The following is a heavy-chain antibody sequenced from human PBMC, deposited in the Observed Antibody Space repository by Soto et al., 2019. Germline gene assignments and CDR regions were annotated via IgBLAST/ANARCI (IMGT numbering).Heavy chain of an antibody. Sequence: TSETLSLTCTVSGGSISSGDYYWSWIRQPPGKGLEWIGYIYYSGSTYYNPSLKSRVTISVDTSKNQFSLKLSSVTAADTAVYYCARADYCISTSCYGKIEYFQHWGQGTLVTVSS. CDR1: GGSISSGDYY. CDR2: IYYSGST. CDR3: ARADYCISTSCYGKIEYFQH. J-gene: IGHJ1*01. D-gene: IGHD2-2*01. V-gene: IGHV4-30-4*01.